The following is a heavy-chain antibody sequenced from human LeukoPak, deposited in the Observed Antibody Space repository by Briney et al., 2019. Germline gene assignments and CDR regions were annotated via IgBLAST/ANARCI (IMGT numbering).Heavy chain of an antibody. Sequence: GSLRLSCAASGFTFSSYAMHWVRQAPGKGLEWVAVISYDGSNKYYADSVEGRFTISRDNSKNTLYLQMNSLRAEDTAVYYCAREVFSSSWSMRWGQGTLVTVSS. V-gene: IGHV3-30-3*01. CDR1: GFTFSSYA. CDR2: ISYDGSNK. CDR3: AREVFSSSWSMR. J-gene: IGHJ4*02. D-gene: IGHD6-13*01.